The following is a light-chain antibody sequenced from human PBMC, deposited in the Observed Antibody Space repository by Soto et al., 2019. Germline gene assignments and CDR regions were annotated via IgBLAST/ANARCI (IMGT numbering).Light chain of an antibody. J-gene: IGKJ5*01. CDR3: QQLFDSPIT. CDR1: QVISTS. V-gene: IGKV1-9*01. CDR2: AAS. Sequence: IQLTQSPSFLSPSIGESVTITCRASQVISTSLAWYQVKPGKAPKLLIYAASTLESGVPSRFSATVSGTEFSLTITSLQPEDFATYYCQQLFDSPITFGQGARPEIK.